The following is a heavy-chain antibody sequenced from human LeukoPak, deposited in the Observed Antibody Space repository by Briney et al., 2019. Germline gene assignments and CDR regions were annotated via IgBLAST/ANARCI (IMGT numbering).Heavy chain of an antibody. CDR3: AKSPYGDYRGYYFDY. CDR2: IWYDGSNK. V-gene: IGHV3-33*06. Sequence: PGRSLRLSCAASGFTFSSYGMHWVRQAPGKGLEWVAVIWYDGSNKYYADSVKGRFTISRDNSKSTLYLQMNSLRAEDTAVHYCAKSPYGDYRGYYFDYWGQGTLVTVSS. D-gene: IGHD4-17*01. CDR1: GFTFSSYG. J-gene: IGHJ4*02.